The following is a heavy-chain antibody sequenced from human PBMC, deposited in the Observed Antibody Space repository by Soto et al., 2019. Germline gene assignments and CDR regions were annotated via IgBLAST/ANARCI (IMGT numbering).Heavy chain of an antibody. CDR3: ARDVINFWSGSRAYYMDV. Sequence: SETQSVTWSVSGGSISSYYWSWIRQHTGKGLEWIGYIYYSGSTNYNPSLKSRVTISVDTSKNQFSLKLSSVTAADTAVYYCARDVINFWSGSRAYYMDVWGKGTTVTVSS. D-gene: IGHD3-3*01. CDR2: IYYSGST. V-gene: IGHV4-59*01. CDR1: GGSISSYY. J-gene: IGHJ6*03.